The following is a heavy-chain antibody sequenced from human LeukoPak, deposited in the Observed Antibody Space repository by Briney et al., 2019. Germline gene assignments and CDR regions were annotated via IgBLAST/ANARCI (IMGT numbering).Heavy chain of an antibody. CDR1: GYTFTSYG. V-gene: IGHV1-18*01. D-gene: IGHD6-19*01. CDR3: ARDLIAVEDYYYYYGMDV. Sequence: ASVKVSCKASGYTFTSYGISWVRQAPGQGLEWMGWISAYNGNTNYAQKLQGRVTMTTDTSTSTAYMELRSLRSDDTAVYYCARDLIAVEDYYYYYGMDVWGQGTTVTVSS. CDR2: ISAYNGNT. J-gene: IGHJ6*02.